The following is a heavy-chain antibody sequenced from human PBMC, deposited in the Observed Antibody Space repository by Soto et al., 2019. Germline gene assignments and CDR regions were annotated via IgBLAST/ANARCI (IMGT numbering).Heavy chain of an antibody. D-gene: IGHD6-13*01. J-gene: IGHJ4*02. V-gene: IGHV4-39*01. CDR3: ATTRGLAVGGSFNY. CDR2: FFSGST. CDR1: GGSITSRSSY. Sequence: QLQLQESGPGLVRPSETLSLTCSVSGGSITSRSSYWAWIRQPPGKGLEWIGTFFSGSTFSNPSLRRRDTIYKDTSRNQFSLKLTSVAATDTAMYYCATTRGLAVGGSFNYWGQGALVTVSS.